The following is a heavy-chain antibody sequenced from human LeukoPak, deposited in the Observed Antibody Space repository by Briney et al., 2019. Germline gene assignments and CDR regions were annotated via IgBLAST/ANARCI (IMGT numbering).Heavy chain of an antibody. CDR1: GYSFTSYW. J-gene: IGHJ4*02. CDR2: IYPGDSDT. Sequence: GESLKISCKGSGYSFTSYWIGWVRQMPGKGLEWMGIIYPGDSDTRYSPSFQGQVTISADKSITTAYLQWSSLKASGTAMYYCARHYGYSYGTLYLDYWGQGTLVTVSS. V-gene: IGHV5-51*01. D-gene: IGHD5-18*01. CDR3: ARHYGYSYGTLYLDY.